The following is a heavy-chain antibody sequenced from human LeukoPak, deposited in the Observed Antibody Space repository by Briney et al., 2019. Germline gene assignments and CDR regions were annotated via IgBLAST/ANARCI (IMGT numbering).Heavy chain of an antibody. CDR2: TYYRSKWYS. D-gene: IGHD6-19*01. J-gene: IGHJ4*02. V-gene: IGHV6-1*01. CDR3: ARDLGTSGWYTFDY. CDR1: GDSVSSNNGA. Sequence: PSQTLSLTCAISGDSVSSNNGAWNWIRQSPSRGLEWLGRTYYRSKWYSDYAVSPRGRITINSGTSKNQFSLQLNSVTPEDTAVYYCARDLGTSGWYTFDYWGQGTLVTVSS.